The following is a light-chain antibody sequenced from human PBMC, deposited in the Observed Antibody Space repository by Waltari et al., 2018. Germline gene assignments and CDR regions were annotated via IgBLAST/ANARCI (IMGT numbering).Light chain of an antibody. V-gene: IGKV3-11*01. CDR1: QSISSY. J-gene: IGKJ3*01. Sequence: EIVLKQSPATLSLSPGDRATLSCRASQSISSYLAWYQQKPGQAPRLLIYDASTRATGIPARFSGSGSVTDFTLTISSLEPEDFAIYYYQQRSKSFTFGPGTKVD. CDR3: QQRSKSFT. CDR2: DAS.